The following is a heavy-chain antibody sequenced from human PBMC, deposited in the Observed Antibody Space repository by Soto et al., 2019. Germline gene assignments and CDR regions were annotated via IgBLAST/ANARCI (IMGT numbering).Heavy chain of an antibody. CDR2: ISYSGST. Sequence: QVQLQQSGPGLVKPSQTLSLPCSISGASIRSDDYYWSWFRQPPGKGLEWIGYISYSGSTYYNPSLKSRITIAVDTSKTQFALILSSVTAADTAVFYCAREVNNYYGMDVWGQGTTVTVSS. CDR1: GASIRSDDYY. CDR3: AREVNNYYGMDV. V-gene: IGHV4-30-4*01. J-gene: IGHJ6*02.